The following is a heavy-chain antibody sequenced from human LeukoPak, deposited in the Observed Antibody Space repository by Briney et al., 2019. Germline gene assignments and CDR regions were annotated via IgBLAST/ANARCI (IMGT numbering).Heavy chain of an antibody. CDR2: ISRSGGST. CDR1: GFTFSNYA. D-gene: IGHD1-26*01. Sequence: GGSRRLSCPASGFTFSNYAMGWVRQAPGKGLEWVSAISRSGGSTYYADSVKGRFTISRDISKNTLYLQMNTLRADDTAVYYCARDHSGTFDFDYWGQGTLVTVSS. CDR3: ARDHSGTFDFDY. J-gene: IGHJ4*02. V-gene: IGHV3-23*01.